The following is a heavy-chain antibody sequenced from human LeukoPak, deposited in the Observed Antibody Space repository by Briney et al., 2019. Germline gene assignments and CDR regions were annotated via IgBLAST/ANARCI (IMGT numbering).Heavy chain of an antibody. Sequence: SETLSLTCTVSGGSISSSSYYWGWIRQPPGKGLEWIGSIYYSGSTYYNPSLKSRVTISVDTSKNQFSLKLSSVTAADTAVYYCARGGPLYCSGGSCYCRPEGEYFDYWGQGTLVTVSS. CDR1: GGSISSSSYY. D-gene: IGHD2-15*01. J-gene: IGHJ4*02. CDR3: ARGGPLYCSGGSCYCRPEGEYFDY. V-gene: IGHV4-39*07. CDR2: IYYSGST.